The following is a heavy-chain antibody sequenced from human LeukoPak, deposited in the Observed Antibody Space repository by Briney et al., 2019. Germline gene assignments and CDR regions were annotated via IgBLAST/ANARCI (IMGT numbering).Heavy chain of an antibody. D-gene: IGHD3-10*01. Sequence: ASVKVSCKASGYTFTGYYIHWVRQAPGQGLEWMGWINPNSGGTNYAQKFQGRGTMTRDTSISTAYMELTRLRSDDTAVYSCLREKRRYYYGSGERTGDAFDIWGQGKMVTVSS. CDR3: LREKRRYYYGSGERTGDAFDI. CDR1: GYTFTGYY. CDR2: INPNSGGT. V-gene: IGHV1-2*02. J-gene: IGHJ3*02.